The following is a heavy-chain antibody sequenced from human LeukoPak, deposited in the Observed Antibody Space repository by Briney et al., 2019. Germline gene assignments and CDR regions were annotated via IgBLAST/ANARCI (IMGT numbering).Heavy chain of an antibody. CDR2: ISGSGGNT. CDR1: GFTFSSYA. D-gene: IGHD5-18*01. CDR3: AKGYLTAMVTRYDY. Sequence: PGGSLRLSCAASGFTFSSYAMSWVRQAPGRGLEWVSAISGSGGNTYYADSVKGRFTISRDNSKNTLYLQMNSLRAEDTAVYYCAKGYLTAMVTRYDYWGQGTLVTVSS. V-gene: IGHV3-23*01. J-gene: IGHJ4*02.